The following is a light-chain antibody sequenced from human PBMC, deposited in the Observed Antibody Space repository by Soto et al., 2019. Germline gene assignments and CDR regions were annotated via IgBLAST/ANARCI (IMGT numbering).Light chain of an antibody. Sequence: DIQLTQSPSFLSASVGDRVTITCRASQGISSYLAWYQQKPGKAPKLLIYAASTFQSGVPSRFSGSGSGTEFTLTISSLQPEDCATYYCQQLNSYRARTFGGGTKVEIK. CDR2: AAS. CDR1: QGISSY. J-gene: IGKJ4*01. V-gene: IGKV1-9*01. CDR3: QQLNSYRART.